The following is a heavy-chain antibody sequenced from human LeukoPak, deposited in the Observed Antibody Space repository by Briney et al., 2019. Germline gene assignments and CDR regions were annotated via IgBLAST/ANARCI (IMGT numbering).Heavy chain of an antibody. J-gene: IGHJ3*02. V-gene: IGHV3-23*01. CDR3: AKDVTVFARGAFDI. CDR2: ISGSGGIT. D-gene: IGHD2-21*02. Sequence: GGSLRLSCAASGFTFSSYAMTWVRQAPGKGLEWISAISGSGGITHYADSVKGRFTISRDNSKNTLYLQMNSLRVEDTAVYYCAKDVTVFARGAFDIWGQGTMVTVSS. CDR1: GFTFSSYA.